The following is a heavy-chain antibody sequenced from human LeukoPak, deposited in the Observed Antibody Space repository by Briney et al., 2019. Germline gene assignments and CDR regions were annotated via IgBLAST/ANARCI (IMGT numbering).Heavy chain of an antibody. J-gene: IGHJ6*03. V-gene: IGHV1-69*06. CDR1: GGTFSSYA. CDR3: ATTGGDIYYYYMDV. D-gene: IGHD3-16*01. Sequence: ASVKVSCKASGGTFSSYAISWVRQAPGQGLEWMGGIIPIFGTANYAQKFQGRVTITADKSTSTTYMELSSLKSEDTAVYYCATTGGDIYYYYMDVWGKGTTVTISS. CDR2: IIPIFGTA.